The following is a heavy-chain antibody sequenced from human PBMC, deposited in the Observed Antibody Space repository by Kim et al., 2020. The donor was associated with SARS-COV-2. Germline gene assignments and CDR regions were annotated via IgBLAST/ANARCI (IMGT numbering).Heavy chain of an antibody. D-gene: IGHD5-12*01. V-gene: IGHV4-34*01. Sequence: SETLSLTCAVYGGSFSGYYWSWIRQPPGKGLEWIGEINHSGSTNYNPSLKSRVTISVDTSKNQFSLKLSSVTAADTAVYYCARGLPLATGKYSYYYYGMDVWGQGTTVTVSS. CDR3: ARGLPLATGKYSYYYYGMDV. CDR1: GGSFSGYY. J-gene: IGHJ6*02. CDR2: INHSGST.